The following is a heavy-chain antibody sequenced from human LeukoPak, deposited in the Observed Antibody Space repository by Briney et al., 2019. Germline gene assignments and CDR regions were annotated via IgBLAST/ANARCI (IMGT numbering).Heavy chain of an antibody. J-gene: IGHJ4*01. V-gene: IGHV3-23*01. CDR2: ISGNGDDT. Sequence: GGSLRLSCAASGFWFSNYGMNWVRQAPGKGLEWASVISGNGDDTYYTDSVKGRFSISRDNSKNTLYLQMNNLRAEDTAVYYCAKRDWPYYFDYWGQGTLVAVSS. CDR1: GFWFSNYG. D-gene: IGHD3/OR15-3a*01. CDR3: AKRDWPYYFDY.